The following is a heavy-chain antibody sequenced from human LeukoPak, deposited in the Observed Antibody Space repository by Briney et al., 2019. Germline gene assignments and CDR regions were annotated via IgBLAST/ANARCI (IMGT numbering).Heavy chain of an antibody. CDR1: GFSLINRVG. CDR2: IYWDDDE. D-gene: IGHD5-12*01. CDR3: AQHVDISVGFDY. J-gene: IGHJ4*02. V-gene: IGHV2-5*02. Sequence: ESGPTLVKPTQTLTLTCTFSGFSLINRVGVGWIRQPPGKALEWLALIYWDDDERYSPSLKRRLTITKDTSKNQVVLTMTNMDPVDTATYYCAQHVDISVGFDYWGQGTLVTVSS.